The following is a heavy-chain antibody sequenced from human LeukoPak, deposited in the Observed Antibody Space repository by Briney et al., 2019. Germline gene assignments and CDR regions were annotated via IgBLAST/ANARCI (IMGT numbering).Heavy chain of an antibody. Sequence: WASVKVSCKASGYTLTRYDINWVRQATGKGLEWMGWMNPNSGKTGYAQKFQGRVTMTRNTSISTAYMDLSSLTSYDTAVYYCARGRDNGYLWYYYHMDVWGKGTTVTVSS. V-gene: IGHV1-8*01. CDR2: MNPNSGKT. CDR3: ARGRDNGYLWYYYHMDV. CDR1: GYTLTRYD. J-gene: IGHJ6*03. D-gene: IGHD5-24*01.